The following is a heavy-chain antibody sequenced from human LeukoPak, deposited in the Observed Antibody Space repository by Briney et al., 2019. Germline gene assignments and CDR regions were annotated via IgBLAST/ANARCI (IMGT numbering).Heavy chain of an antibody. D-gene: IGHD6-13*01. V-gene: IGHV4-59*01. CDR3: ARAGSWKLNFDY. Sequence: SETLSLTCTVSGGSISSYYWSWIRQPPGKGLEWIGYIYYSGNTNYNPSLKTRVTISVDTSKNQFSLKLSSVTAADTAVYYCARAGSWKLNFDYWGQGTLVTVSS. CDR2: IYYSGNT. CDR1: GGSISSYY. J-gene: IGHJ4*02.